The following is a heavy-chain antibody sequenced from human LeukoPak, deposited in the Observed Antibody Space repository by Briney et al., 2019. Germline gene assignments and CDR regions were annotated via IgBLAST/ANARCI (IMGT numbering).Heavy chain of an antibody. CDR2: ISARDGST. Sequence: QTGGSLRLSCAASGFTFGIYAMSWVRQAPGQGLDWVSAISARDGSTYYADSVKGRFTISRDNSKNTLYLQMNSLRAEDTAVYYCARGGPAAGRFDYWGQGTLVTVSS. V-gene: IGHV3-23*01. CDR3: ARGGPAAGRFDY. D-gene: IGHD6-13*01. J-gene: IGHJ4*02. CDR1: GFTFGIYA.